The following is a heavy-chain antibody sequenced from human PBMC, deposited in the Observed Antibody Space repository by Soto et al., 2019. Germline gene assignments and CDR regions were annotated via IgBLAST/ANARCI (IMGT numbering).Heavy chain of an antibody. CDR2: ISGSGGST. V-gene: IGHV3-23*01. CDR3: AKQDYDFWSGFLEL. D-gene: IGHD3-3*01. CDR1: GFTFSSYA. Sequence: GGSPRLSCAASGFTFSSYAMSWVRQAPGKGLEWVSAISGSGGSTYYADSVKGRFTISRDNSKNTLYLQMNSLRAEDTAVYYCAKQDYDFWSGFLELWGQGTTVTVSS. J-gene: IGHJ6*02.